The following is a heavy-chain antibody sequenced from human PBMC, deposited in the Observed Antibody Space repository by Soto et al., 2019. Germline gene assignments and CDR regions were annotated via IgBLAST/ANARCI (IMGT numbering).Heavy chain of an antibody. V-gene: IGHV3-33*01. CDR1: GFTSSSYG. J-gene: IGHJ6*02. Sequence: GGSLRLSCAASGFTSSSYGMHWVRQAPGKGLEWVAVIWYDGSNKYYADSVKGRFTISRDNSKNTLYLQMNSLRAEDTAVYYCARWMSARYYYYGMDVWGQGTTVTVSS. CDR3: ARWMSARYYYYGMDV. CDR2: IWYDGSNK. D-gene: IGHD2-2*03.